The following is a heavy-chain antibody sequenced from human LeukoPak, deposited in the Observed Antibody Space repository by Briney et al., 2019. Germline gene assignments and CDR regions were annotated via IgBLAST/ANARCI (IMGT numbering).Heavy chain of an antibody. Sequence: ASVKASCKASGYTFTSYDINWVRQATGQGLEWMGWMNPNSGNTGYAQKFQGRVTMTRNTSISTAYMELSSLRSEDTAVYYCARGDTIFGVVIGSFDPWGQGTLVTVSS. J-gene: IGHJ5*02. CDR1: GYTFTSYD. CDR3: ARGDTIFGVVIGSFDP. V-gene: IGHV1-8*01. CDR2: MNPNSGNT. D-gene: IGHD3-3*01.